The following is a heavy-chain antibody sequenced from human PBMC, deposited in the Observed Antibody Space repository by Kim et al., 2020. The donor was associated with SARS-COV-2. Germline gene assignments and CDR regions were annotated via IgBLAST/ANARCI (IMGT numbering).Heavy chain of an antibody. CDR2: IYNGGST. J-gene: IGHJ4*02. Sequence: GGSLRLFCAASGFTVSSNYMSWVRQAPGKGLEWISVIYNGGSTYYVDSVKGRFTISRDNSKNMLYLQMNSLRAEDTAVYYCVTQLNGLGHYWGQGTLVTV. D-gene: IGHD2-2*01. CDR1: GFTVSSNY. V-gene: IGHV3-66*01. CDR3: VTQLNGLGHY.